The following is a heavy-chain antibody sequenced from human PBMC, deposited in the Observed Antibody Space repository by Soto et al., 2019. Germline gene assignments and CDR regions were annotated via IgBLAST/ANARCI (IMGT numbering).Heavy chain of an antibody. CDR2: IGTRNNYI. V-gene: IGHV3-21*01. Sequence: EVQLVESGGGLVKPGGSLRLSCAASGLTFSSYSMSWVRQAPGKGLEWVSSIGTRNNYIFYADSIKGRFTISRDNARNSLYLQMNSLRAEDTAVYYCARSISDLIVLPAAMPRYYYYYMDVWGKGTTVTVSS. CDR1: GLTFSSYS. J-gene: IGHJ6*03. CDR3: ARSISDLIVLPAAMPRYYYYYMDV. D-gene: IGHD2-2*01.